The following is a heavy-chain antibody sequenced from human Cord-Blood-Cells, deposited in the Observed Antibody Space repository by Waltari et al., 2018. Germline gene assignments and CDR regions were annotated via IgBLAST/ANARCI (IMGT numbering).Heavy chain of an antibody. V-gene: IGHV1-69*01. CDR2: IIPIFGTA. CDR3: ASQYSSSSFFAFDI. Sequence: QVQLVQSGDEVKKPGSSVKVSCKASGGTVSSHAISWVRQAPGQGLEWMGGIIPIFGTANYAQKFQGRVTITADESTSTAYRELSSLRSEDTAVYYCASQYSSSSFFAFDIWGQGTMVTVSS. CDR1: GGTVSSHA. D-gene: IGHD6-6*01. J-gene: IGHJ3*02.